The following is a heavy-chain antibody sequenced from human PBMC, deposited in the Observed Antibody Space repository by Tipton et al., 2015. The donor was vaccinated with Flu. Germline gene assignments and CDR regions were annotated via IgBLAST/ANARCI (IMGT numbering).Heavy chain of an antibody. D-gene: IGHD2-2*01. Sequence: SLRLSCEASGFTFNTYWMSWVRQAPGKGLEWVANIKQGGSEKYYVESVKGRFTISRDNAKNSLYLQMNSLRAEDTAVYYCARTRGGYCTSTSCFADYFDFWGQGTLVTVSS. CDR2: IKQGGSEK. CDR1: GFTFNTYW. J-gene: IGHJ4*02. CDR3: ARTRGGYCTSTSCFADYFDF. V-gene: IGHV3-7*01.